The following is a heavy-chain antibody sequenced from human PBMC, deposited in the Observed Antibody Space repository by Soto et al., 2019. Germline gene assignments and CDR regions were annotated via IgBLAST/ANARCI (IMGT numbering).Heavy chain of an antibody. D-gene: IGHD3-16*01. CDR1: GGTFSGYA. J-gene: IGHJ4*02. Sequence: SVKVSCKASGGTFSGYAISWVRQAPGQGLEWMGGIIPIFGTANYAQKFQGRVTITADESTSTAYMELSSLRSEDTAVYYCARMGFSGSRDYWGQGTLVTVSS. CDR2: IIPIFGTA. CDR3: ARMGFSGSRDY. V-gene: IGHV1-69*13.